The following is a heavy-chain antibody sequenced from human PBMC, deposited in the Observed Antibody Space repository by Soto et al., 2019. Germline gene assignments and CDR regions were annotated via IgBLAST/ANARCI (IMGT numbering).Heavy chain of an antibody. CDR2: INHSGST. D-gene: IGHD2-2*01. CDR1: GGSFSGYY. J-gene: IGHJ6*02. CDR3: ARIGPAATYGMDV. Sequence: SETLSLTCAVYGGSFSGYYWSWIRQPPGKGLEWIGEINHSGSTNYNPSLKSRVTISVDTSKNQFSLKLSSVTAADTAVYYCARIGPAATYGMDVWGQGTTVTVSS. V-gene: IGHV4-34*01.